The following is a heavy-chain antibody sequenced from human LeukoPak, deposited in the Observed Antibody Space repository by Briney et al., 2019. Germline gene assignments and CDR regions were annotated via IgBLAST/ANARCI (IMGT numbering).Heavy chain of an antibody. CDR1: GYSFTSYW. CDR3: ARRLSYSSGWDF. V-gene: IGHV5-51*01. CDR2: IYPTDSNT. D-gene: IGHD6-19*01. J-gene: IGHJ4*02. Sequence: GESLKISCKGSGYSFTSYWIGWVRQMPEKGLEWMGIIYPTDSNTRYSPSFQGQVTISADKSINTAYLQWSSLKASDTAMYFCARRLSYSSGWDFWGRGTLVTVSS.